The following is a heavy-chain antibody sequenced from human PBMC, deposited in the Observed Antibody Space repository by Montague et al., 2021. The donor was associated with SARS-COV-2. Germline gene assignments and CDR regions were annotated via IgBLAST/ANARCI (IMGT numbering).Heavy chain of an antibody. Sequence: SETLSLTCAVYGGSFSGYYWTWIRQPPGKGLEWIGDINHSGRTNYNPSLRSRVTISADTSKNQFSLKLSSVTAADTAVYFCVRGNRGVVILYHYHAMGVWGQGTTVTVSS. CDR3: VRGNRGVVILYHYHAMGV. J-gene: IGHJ6*02. CDR1: GGSFSGYY. CDR2: INHSGRT. V-gene: IGHV4-34*01. D-gene: IGHD3-10*01.